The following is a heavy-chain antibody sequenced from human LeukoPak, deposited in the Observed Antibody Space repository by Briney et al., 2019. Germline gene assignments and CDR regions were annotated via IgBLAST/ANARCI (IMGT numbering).Heavy chain of an antibody. CDR1: GFTFSSYS. CDR2: ISSRSSTI. V-gene: IGHV3-48*01. Sequence: GGSLRLSCAASGFTFSSYSMNWVRQAPGKGPEWVSYISSRSSTIYYADSVKGRFTISRDNAKNSLYLQMNSLRAEDTAVYYCARSYSSGFQVGRHYFDYWGQGTLVTVSS. J-gene: IGHJ4*02. CDR3: ARSYSSGFQVGRHYFDY. D-gene: IGHD3-22*01.